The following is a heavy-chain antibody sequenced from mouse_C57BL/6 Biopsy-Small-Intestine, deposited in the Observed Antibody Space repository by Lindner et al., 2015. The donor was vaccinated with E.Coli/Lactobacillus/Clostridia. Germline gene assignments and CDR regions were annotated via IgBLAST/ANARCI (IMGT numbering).Heavy chain of an antibody. Sequence: VQLQESGPDLVKPGDSVKMSCKASGYTFTDYYMDWVKQSHGRGLELIGYIYPDNGDVNYNQKFKGKATLTVDKSSNTAYMELHSLTSEDSAVYYCTRRTYLHYFDYWGQGTTLTVSS. CDR3: TRRTYLHYFDY. J-gene: IGHJ2*01. V-gene: IGHV1-34*02. CDR1: GYTFTDYY. CDR2: IYPDNGDV.